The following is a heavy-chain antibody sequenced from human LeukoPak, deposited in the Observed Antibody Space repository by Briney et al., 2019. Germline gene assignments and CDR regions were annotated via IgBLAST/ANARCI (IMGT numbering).Heavy chain of an antibody. D-gene: IGHD3-3*01. J-gene: IGHJ4*02. CDR3: AKASFYYDFWSGPFAS. CDR2: IWYDGSNK. Sequence: PGGSLRLSCAASGFTFSSYGMHWVRQAPGKGLEWVAVIWYDGSNKYYADSVKGRFTISRDNAKSSLFLQMNSLRAEDTAVYYCAKASFYYDFWSGPFASWGQGSLVVVSS. CDR1: GFTFSSYG. V-gene: IGHV3-33*03.